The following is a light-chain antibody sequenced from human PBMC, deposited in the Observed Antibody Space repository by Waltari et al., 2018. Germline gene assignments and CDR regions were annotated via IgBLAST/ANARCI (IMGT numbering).Light chain of an antibody. CDR2: GTF. CDR1: QSVTSSS. CDR3: QQYDGEVVT. Sequence: EIVLTQSPGTLSLSPGERATLSCRASQSVTSSSLTWYQQKLGQAPRLLLSGTFSRATGIPDRFSGSGSGTDFTLTSSRLEPEDFAVYYCQQYDGEVVTFGGGTKVEI. V-gene: IGKV3-20*01. J-gene: IGKJ4*01.